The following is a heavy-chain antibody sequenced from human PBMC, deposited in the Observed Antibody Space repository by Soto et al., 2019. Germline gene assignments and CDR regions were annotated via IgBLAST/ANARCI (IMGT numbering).Heavy chain of an antibody. CDR3: ARGVVRYYYYYYGMDV. CDR2: INHSGST. V-gene: IGHV4-34*01. CDR1: GGSFSGYY. Sequence: ETLSLTCAVYGGSFSGYYWSCIRQPPGKGLEWIGEINHSGSTNYNPSLKSRVTISVDTSKNQFSLKLSSVTAADTAVYYCARGVVRYYYYYYGMDVWGQGTTVTVSS. D-gene: IGHD3-10*01. J-gene: IGHJ6*02.